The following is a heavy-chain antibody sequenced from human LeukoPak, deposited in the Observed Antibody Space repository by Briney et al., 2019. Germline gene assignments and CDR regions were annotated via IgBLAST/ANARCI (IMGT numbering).Heavy chain of an antibody. Sequence: ASVQVSCKAAGYTFTSCFMHWVRQAPGQWLEWMGIVNPSDGSTSYAQKFQGRVTMTRDTSTSTVYMELTSLRSEDTAVYYCARDRRYSNGWAGATDYWGQGTLVTVSS. V-gene: IGHV1-46*01. J-gene: IGHJ4*02. CDR1: GYTFTSCF. D-gene: IGHD6-25*01. CDR2: VNPSDGST. CDR3: ARDRRYSNGWAGATDY.